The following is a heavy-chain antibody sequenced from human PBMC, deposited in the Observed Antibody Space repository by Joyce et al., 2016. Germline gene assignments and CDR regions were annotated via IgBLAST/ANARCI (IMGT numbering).Heavy chain of an antibody. D-gene: IGHD6-6*01. V-gene: IGHV3-74*01. CDR3: VRGISARPGGPNWFDP. Sequence: VQLVESGGGLVQPGGSLRLACAASGFSFSGYWIHWVRKAPGKGLVWVSRINTDGSSTRFADSVKGRFTISRDNAKNTLYLQMNSLRAEDTAVYYCVRGISARPGGPNWFDPWGQGTLVTVSS. CDR2: INTDGSST. J-gene: IGHJ5*02. CDR1: GFSFSGYW.